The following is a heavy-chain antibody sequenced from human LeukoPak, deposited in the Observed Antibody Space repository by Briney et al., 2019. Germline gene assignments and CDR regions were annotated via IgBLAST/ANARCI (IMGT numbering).Heavy chain of an antibody. Sequence: ASVKVSCKASEYTFTDYYIHWVRQAPGQGLEWMGWINPNTGGTDYIQKFQGRVTMTRDTSISTAYMELNSLKTEDTAVYYCTTEHKPHYGDYGTSNDAFDIWGQGTMVTVSS. CDR1: EYTFTDYY. J-gene: IGHJ3*02. CDR2: INPNTGGT. D-gene: IGHD4-17*01. CDR3: TTEHKPHYGDYGTSNDAFDI. V-gene: IGHV1-2*02.